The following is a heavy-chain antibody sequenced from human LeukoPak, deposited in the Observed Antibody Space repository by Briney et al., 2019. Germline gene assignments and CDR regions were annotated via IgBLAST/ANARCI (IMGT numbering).Heavy chain of an antibody. CDR3: ARDSGYDRGSYYFDY. Sequence: PGGSLRLSCAASGFTFSSYGMHWVRQAPGKGLEWVAVIWYDGSNKYYADSVKGRFTISRDNSKNTLYLQMNSLRAEDTAVYYCARDSGYDRGSYYFDYWGQGTLVTVSS. CDR1: GFTFSSYG. J-gene: IGHJ4*02. V-gene: IGHV3-33*08. D-gene: IGHD5-12*01. CDR2: IWYDGSNK.